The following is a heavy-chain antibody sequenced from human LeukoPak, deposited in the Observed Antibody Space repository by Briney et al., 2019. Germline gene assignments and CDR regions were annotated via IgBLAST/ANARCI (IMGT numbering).Heavy chain of an antibody. D-gene: IGHD3-9*01. V-gene: IGHV3-21*01. CDR3: ARDDPYYDILTGYVY. J-gene: IGHJ4*02. Sequence: GGSLRLSCAASGFTFSSYSMNWVRQAPGKGLEWVSSISSSSSYIYYADSVKGRFTISRDNAKNSLCLQMNSLRAEDTAVYYCARDDPYYDILTGYVYWGQGTLVTVSS. CDR2: ISSSSSYI. CDR1: GFTFSSYS.